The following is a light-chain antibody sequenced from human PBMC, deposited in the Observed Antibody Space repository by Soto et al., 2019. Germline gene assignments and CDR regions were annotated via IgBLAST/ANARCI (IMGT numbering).Light chain of an antibody. CDR3: SSYTSSSSYV. J-gene: IGLJ1*01. CDR1: SSDVGGYKY. CDR2: DVT. Sequence: QSVLTQPASVSGSPGQSITISCTGTSSDVGGYKYVSWYQQHPVKAPKLIIYDVTNRPSGISNRFSGSKSGNTASLTISGLQAEDEADYYCSSYTSSSSYVFGTGTKVTVL. V-gene: IGLV2-14*01.